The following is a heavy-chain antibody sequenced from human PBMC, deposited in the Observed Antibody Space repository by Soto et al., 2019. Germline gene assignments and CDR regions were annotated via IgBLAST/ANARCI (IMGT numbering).Heavy chain of an antibody. Sequence: QVQLQESGPGLVKPSETLSLTCTVSGDSVTSRSYYWTWVRQPPGKGLKWIGYIYYSGNINYNPTLKSRLTISVDTSTNQFSLKLTSVTAADTAIYYCARGNIAASGTKFDPWGQGTLVTVSS. CDR2: IYYSGNI. CDR3: ARGNIAASGTKFDP. V-gene: IGHV4-61*01. CDR1: GDSVTSRSYY. D-gene: IGHD6-13*01. J-gene: IGHJ5*02.